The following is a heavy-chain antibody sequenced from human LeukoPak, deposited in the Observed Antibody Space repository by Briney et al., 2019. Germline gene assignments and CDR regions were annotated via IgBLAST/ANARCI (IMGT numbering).Heavy chain of an antibody. CDR1: GYTFTGYY. D-gene: IGHD3-9*01. V-gene: IGHV1-2*02. CDR2: INPNSGGT. CDR3: ARGRRNVLRYFDWLLY. Sequence: GASVKVSCKASGYTFTGYYMHWVRQAPGQGLEWMGWINPNSGGTNYAQKFQGRVTMTRDTSISTAYMEPSRLRSDDTAVYYCARGRRNVLRYFDWLLYWGQGTLVTVSS. J-gene: IGHJ4*02.